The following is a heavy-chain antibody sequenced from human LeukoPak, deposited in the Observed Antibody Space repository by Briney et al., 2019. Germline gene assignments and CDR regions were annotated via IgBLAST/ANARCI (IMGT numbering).Heavy chain of an antibody. CDR3: ATDSGLWEKTGAFDI. D-gene: IGHD4/OR15-4a*01. CDR2: FDPEDGET. CDR1: GYTLTELS. J-gene: IGHJ3*02. Sequence: ASVKVSCKVSGYTLTELSMHWVRQAPGKGLEWMGSFDPEDGETIYAQKLQGRVTMTKDTSTDTAYMELSSLRSEDTAVYYCATDSGLWEKTGAFDIWGQGTMVTVSS. V-gene: IGHV1-24*01.